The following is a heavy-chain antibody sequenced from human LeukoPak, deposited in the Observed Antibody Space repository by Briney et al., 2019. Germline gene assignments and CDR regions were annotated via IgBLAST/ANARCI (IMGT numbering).Heavy chain of an antibody. CDR1: GGTFSGYY. Sequence: SETLSLTCAASGGTFSGYYWRWIRQPPGKGLEWIGEINHIGSTNYNPSLKSRVTISVDTSKNQFSLKLSSVTAADTAVYYCARSLEVVDSRWFDPWGQGTLVTVSS. V-gene: IGHV4-34*01. J-gene: IGHJ5*02. D-gene: IGHD2-15*01. CDR2: INHIGST. CDR3: ARSLEVVDSRWFDP.